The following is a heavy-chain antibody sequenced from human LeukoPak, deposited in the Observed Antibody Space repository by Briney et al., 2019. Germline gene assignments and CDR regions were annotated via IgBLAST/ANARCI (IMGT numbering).Heavy chain of an antibody. Sequence: SETLSLTCAVYGASFSGYYWSWIRQPPGKGLEWIGEINHSGSTNYNPSLKSRVTISVDTSKNQFSLKLSSVTAADTAVYYCARGGPDGSGMRWRQGTLVTVSS. V-gene: IGHV4-34*01. CDR3: ARGGPDGSGMR. CDR2: INHSGST. D-gene: IGHD3-10*01. J-gene: IGHJ4*02. CDR1: GASFSGYY.